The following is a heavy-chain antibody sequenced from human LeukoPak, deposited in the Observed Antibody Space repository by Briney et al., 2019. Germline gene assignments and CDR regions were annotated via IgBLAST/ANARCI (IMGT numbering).Heavy chain of an antibody. CDR3: AKDVRRCNGGCT. CDR2: ISASGSDT. J-gene: IGHJ5*02. D-gene: IGHD2-15*01. Sequence: GGSLRLSCAASGFSFTTYSFSWVRQAPGKGLEWVSGISASGSDTYYADSVKGRFTISRDNSKNTLSLQVNSLRVEDTAIYYCAKDVRRCNGGCTWGQGTLVTVSS. CDR1: GFSFTTYS. V-gene: IGHV3-23*01.